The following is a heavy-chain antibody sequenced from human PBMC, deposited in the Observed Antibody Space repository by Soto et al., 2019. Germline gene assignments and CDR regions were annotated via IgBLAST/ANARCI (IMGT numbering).Heavy chain of an antibody. CDR3: ARDREYYYGSGSSAYYYYGMDV. Sequence: ASVKVSCKASGYTFTSYAMHWVRQAPGQRLEWMGWINAGNGNTKYSQKFQGRVTITRDTSASTAYMELSSLRSEDTAVYYCARDREYYYGSGSSAYYYYGMDVWGQGTTVTVSS. CDR2: INAGNGNT. V-gene: IGHV1-3*01. J-gene: IGHJ6*02. D-gene: IGHD3-10*01. CDR1: GYTFTSYA.